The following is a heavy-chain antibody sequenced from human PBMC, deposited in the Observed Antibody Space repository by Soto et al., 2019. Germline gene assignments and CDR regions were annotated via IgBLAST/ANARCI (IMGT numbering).Heavy chain of an antibody. CDR3: ARSAKFDGLNYHDYYMDA. CDR1: GFTFSNYG. J-gene: IGHJ6*03. D-gene: IGHD3-9*01. V-gene: IGHV3-64*07. Sequence: EVQLVDSGGGLVQPGGSLRLSCAVSGFTFSNYGMHWVRQAPGKGLEYVSGISNNGGSTYYADSVKGRFTISRDNSKNTLYLQMGSLRAEDMAVYYCARSAKFDGLNYHDYYMDAWGKGTTVIVSS. CDR2: ISNNGGST.